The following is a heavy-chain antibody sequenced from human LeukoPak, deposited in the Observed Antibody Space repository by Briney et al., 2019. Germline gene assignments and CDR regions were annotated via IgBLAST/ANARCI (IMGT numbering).Heavy chain of an antibody. D-gene: IGHD1-7*01. CDR3: ARVGGTTIQYYYYYYMDV. CDR2: IIPIFGTA. Sequence: GASVKVSCKASGYTFTNYYMHWVRQAPGQGLEWMGGIIPIFGTANYAQKFQGRVTITADKSTSTAYMELSSLRSEDTAVYYCARVGGTTIQYYYYYYMDVWGKGTTVTVSS. V-gene: IGHV1-69*06. J-gene: IGHJ6*03. CDR1: GYTFTNYY.